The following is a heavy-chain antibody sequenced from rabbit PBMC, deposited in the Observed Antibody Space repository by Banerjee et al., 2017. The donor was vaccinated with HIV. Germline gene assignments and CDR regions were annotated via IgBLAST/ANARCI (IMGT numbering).Heavy chain of an antibody. Sequence: QSLEESGGDLVKPGASLTLTCTASGFSFSNSYYMCWVRQAPGKGLEWIGCIYTGDGNTYYASWAKGRFTISRASSTTVTLQMTSLTAADTATYFYARDVAGSSYGFNLWGQGTLVTVS. D-gene: IGHD8-1*01. CDR1: GFSFSNSYY. V-gene: IGHV1S40*01. J-gene: IGHJ4*01. CDR2: IYTGDGNT. CDR3: ARDVAGSSYGFNL.